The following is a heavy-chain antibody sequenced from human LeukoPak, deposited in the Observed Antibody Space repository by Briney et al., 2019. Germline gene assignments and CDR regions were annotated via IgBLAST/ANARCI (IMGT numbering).Heavy chain of an antibody. V-gene: IGHV1-3*01. CDR2: INAGNGNT. CDR3: VRVQTVTPGFDY. CDR1: GYTFTSYA. J-gene: IGHJ4*02. Sequence: ASVNVSCKASGYTFTSYAMHWVRQAPGQRLEWMGWINAGNGNTKYSQKFQGRVTITRETSASTAYMELSSLRSEDTAVYYCVRVQTVTPGFDYWGQGTLVTVSS. D-gene: IGHD4-17*01.